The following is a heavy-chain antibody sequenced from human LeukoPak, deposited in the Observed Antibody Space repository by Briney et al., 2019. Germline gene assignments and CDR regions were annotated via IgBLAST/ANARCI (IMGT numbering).Heavy chain of an antibody. V-gene: IGHV3-53*01. CDR2: IYSGGDT. Sequence: GGSLRLSCAASGFTVSSNYMSWVRQAPGKGLEWVLVIYSGGDTYYADSVKGRFTISRDNSKNTLYLQMNTLRAEDTAVYYCARASGYSGYDPFDYWGQGTLVTVSS. D-gene: IGHD5-12*01. CDR1: GFTVSSNY. CDR3: ARASGYSGYDPFDY. J-gene: IGHJ4*02.